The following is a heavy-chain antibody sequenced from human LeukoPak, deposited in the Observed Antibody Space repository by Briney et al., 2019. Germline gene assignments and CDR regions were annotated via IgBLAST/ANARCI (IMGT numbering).Heavy chain of an antibody. J-gene: IGHJ4*02. Sequence: GESLQISCKGSGYSFTSYWIGGVRQLPGKGLEWMGIVYPGDSDTRYRPSFQGQVTISADKSISTAYLQWSSMKASDTAMYYCARVASNYGAGGYWGQGTLVTVSS. D-gene: IGHD4/OR15-4a*01. V-gene: IGHV5-51*01. CDR3: ARVASNYGAGGY. CDR2: VYPGDSDT. CDR1: GYSFTSYW.